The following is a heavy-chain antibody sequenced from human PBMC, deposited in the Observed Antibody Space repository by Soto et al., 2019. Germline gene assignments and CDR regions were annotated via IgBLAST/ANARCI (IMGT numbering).Heavy chain of an antibody. J-gene: IGHJ4*02. CDR1: GGTFSSYA. D-gene: IGHD3-22*01. CDR2: IIPILGTA. Sequence: GASVKVSCKASGGTFSSYAISWVRQAPGQGLEWMGGIIPILGTANYAQKFQGRVTITADESTSTAYMELSSLRSEDTAVYYCARGYYYDSSGYLFEFDYWGQGTLVTVSS. CDR3: ARGYYYDSSGYLFEFDY. V-gene: IGHV1-69*13.